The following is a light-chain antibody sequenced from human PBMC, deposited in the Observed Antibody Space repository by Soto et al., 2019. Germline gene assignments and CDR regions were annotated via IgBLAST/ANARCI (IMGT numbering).Light chain of an antibody. CDR3: AGWDDSLHGLL. J-gene: IGLJ1*01. Sequence: QSVLTQPPSASGTPGQRVTISCSGGSSNIGTNYVYWYQQLPGTAPKLLIYRNNLRPPGVPDRFSASKSGTSASLAISGLRSEDEADYFCAGWDDSLHGLLFGAGTKVTVL. CDR2: RNN. CDR1: SSNIGTNY. V-gene: IGLV1-47*01.